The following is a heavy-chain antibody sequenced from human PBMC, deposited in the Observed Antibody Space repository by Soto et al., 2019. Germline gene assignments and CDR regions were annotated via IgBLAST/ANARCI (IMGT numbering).Heavy chain of an antibody. CDR1: VFTFSSYS. J-gene: IGHJ6*02. CDR3: AKEPLQWLVRFLSRYYGMDV. CDR2: ISSSSSYI. D-gene: IGHD6-19*01. V-gene: IGHV3-21*01. Sequence: GSLRLSCAASVFTFSSYSMNWVRQAPGPGLEWVSSISSSSSYIYYADSVKGRFTISRDNSKNTLYLQMNSLRAEDTAVYYCAKEPLQWLVRFLSRYYGMDVWGQGTTVTVSS.